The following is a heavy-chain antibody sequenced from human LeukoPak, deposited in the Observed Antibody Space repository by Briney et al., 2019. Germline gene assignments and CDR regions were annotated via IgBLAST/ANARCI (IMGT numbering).Heavy chain of an antibody. CDR1: GGSVSSGSYY. CDR3: ARAPQGSWYLFDY. D-gene: IGHD6-13*01. J-gene: IGHJ4*02. CDR2: IYYSGST. V-gene: IGHV4-61*01. Sequence: SETLSLTCTVSGGSVSSGSYYWSWIRQPPGKGLEWIGYIYYSGSTNYNPSLKSRVTISVDTSKNQFSLKLSSVTAAGTAVYYCARAPQGSWYLFDYWGQGTLVTVSS.